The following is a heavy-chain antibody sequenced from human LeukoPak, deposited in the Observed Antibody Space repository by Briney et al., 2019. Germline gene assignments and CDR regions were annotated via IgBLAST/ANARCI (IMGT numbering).Heavy chain of an antibody. D-gene: IGHD6-25*01. CDR3: ARGSSAPDY. J-gene: IGHJ4*02. V-gene: IGHV3-48*02. CDR2: ISRSSDTI. CDR1: GFTFSDYT. Sequence: PGGSLRLSCAASGFTFSDYTMNWVRRAPGKGLECISYISRSSDTIYYADSVKGRFTISRDNAKNSVYLQMNSLREEDTAVYYCARGSSAPDYWGQGTLVTVSS.